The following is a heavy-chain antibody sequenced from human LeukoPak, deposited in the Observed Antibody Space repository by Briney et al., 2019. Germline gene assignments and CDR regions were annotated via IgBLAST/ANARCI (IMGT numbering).Heavy chain of an antibody. CDR1: GTSVSTGGFY. V-gene: IGHV4-31*03. Sequence: SETLSLTCSVSGTSVSTGGFYWTWIRQLPGKGLERIGYIYHSGSTNYHPSLKSRVIISIDTSKNQFSLNLNSVTAADTAVYYCASGGGWYWSFDYWGQGTLVTVSS. CDR3: ASGGGWYWSFDY. D-gene: IGHD6-19*01. CDR2: IYHSGST. J-gene: IGHJ4*02.